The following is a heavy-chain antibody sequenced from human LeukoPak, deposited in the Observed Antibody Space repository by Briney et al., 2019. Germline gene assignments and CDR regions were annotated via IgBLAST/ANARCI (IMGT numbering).Heavy chain of an antibody. D-gene: IGHD2-21*02. CDR3: AKGRYCGGDCYSYYGMDV. V-gene: IGHV3-9*01. CDR1: GFTFDDYA. CDR2: ISWNSGSI. Sequence: GRSLRLSCAASGFTFDDYAMHWVRQAPGKGLEWVSGISWNSGSIGYADSVKGRFTTSRDNAKNSLYLQMNSLRAEDTALYYCAKGRYCGGDCYSYYGMDVWGQGTTVTVSS. J-gene: IGHJ6*02.